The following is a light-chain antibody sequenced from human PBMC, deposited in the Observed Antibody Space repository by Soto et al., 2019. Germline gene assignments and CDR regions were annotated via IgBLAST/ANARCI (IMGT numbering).Light chain of an antibody. Sequence: DIVLTQSPGTLSLSPGEGATLSCRPSQSVGTKYISWYQQKSGQAPRLLIYDASRRATGIPDRFSGSASGTDFTLTISRLEPEDVAVDYCHQYASSPLTFGGGTKVEIK. V-gene: IGKV3-20*01. CDR2: DAS. CDR1: QSVGTKY. CDR3: HQYASSPLT. J-gene: IGKJ4*01.